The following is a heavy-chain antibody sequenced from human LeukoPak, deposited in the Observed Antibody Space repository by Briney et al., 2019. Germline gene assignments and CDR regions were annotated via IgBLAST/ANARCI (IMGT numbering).Heavy chain of an antibody. D-gene: IGHD3-10*01. CDR2: ISGSGGST. Sequence: GRSLRLSCAASGFTFGTFWMHWVRQAPGKGLEWVSAISGSGGSTYYADSVKGRFTISRDNSKNTLYLQMNSLRAEDTAVYYCAKDPHYGSAPWGQGTLVTVSS. V-gene: IGHV3-23*01. J-gene: IGHJ5*02. CDR1: GFTFGTFW. CDR3: AKDPHYGSAP.